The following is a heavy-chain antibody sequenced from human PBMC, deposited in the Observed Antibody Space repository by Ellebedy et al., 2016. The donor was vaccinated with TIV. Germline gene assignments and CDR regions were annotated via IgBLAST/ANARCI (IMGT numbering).Heavy chain of an antibody. CDR2: ISGSGGST. J-gene: IGHJ4*02. CDR3: AKTLITMIVVVITPYFDY. CDR1: GFTFSNYA. D-gene: IGHD3-22*01. Sequence: GESLKISCAGSGFTFSNYAMTWVRQAPGKGLEWVSAISGSGGSTYYADSVRGRFTISRDNSKNTLYLQMSSLRAEDTALYYCAKTLITMIVVVITPYFDYWGQGTLVTVSS. V-gene: IGHV3-23*01.